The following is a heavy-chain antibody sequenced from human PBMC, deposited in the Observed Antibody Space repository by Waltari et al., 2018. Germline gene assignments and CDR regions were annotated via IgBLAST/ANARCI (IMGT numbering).Heavy chain of an antibody. CDR2: LSYNGAT. J-gene: IGHJ3*01. Sequence: GCIRQPPGQGLEWFATLSYNGATYTSPSLTGRVTMSRDTSKNQLSLTLGAVTAADAAVYYCATYIGASVGTAAFDVWGQGKMVIVSS. V-gene: IGHV4-39*01. D-gene: IGHD5-12*01. CDR3: ATYIGASVGTAAFDV.